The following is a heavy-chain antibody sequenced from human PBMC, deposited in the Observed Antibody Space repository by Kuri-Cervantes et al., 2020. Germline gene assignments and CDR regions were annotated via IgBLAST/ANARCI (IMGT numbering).Heavy chain of an antibody. CDR1: GFTFSSYS. D-gene: IGHD6-19*01. V-gene: IGHV3-21*01. J-gene: IGHJ4*02. CDR2: ISSSSSYI. CDR3: ASGWGEFDY. Sequence: GESLKISCAASGFTFSSYSMNWVRQAPGKGLEWVSSISSSSSYIYYADSVKGRFTISRDNAKNSVYLQMNSLRAEDTAIYYCASGWGEFDYWGRGALVTVSS.